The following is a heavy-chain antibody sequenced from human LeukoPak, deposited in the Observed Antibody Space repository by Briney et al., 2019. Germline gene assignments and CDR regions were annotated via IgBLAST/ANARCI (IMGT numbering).Heavy chain of an antibody. CDR3: ARETAMITDYYYYYMDV. V-gene: IGHV3-7*01. Sequence: GGSLRLSCAASGFTFSSYWMSWVRQAPGKGLEWVANIKQDGSEKYYVDSVKGRFTISRDNAKNSLYLQMNSLRAEDMAVYYCARETAMITDYYYYYMDVWGKGTTVTVSS. CDR2: IKQDGSEK. J-gene: IGHJ6*03. CDR1: GFTFSSYW. D-gene: IGHD5-18*01.